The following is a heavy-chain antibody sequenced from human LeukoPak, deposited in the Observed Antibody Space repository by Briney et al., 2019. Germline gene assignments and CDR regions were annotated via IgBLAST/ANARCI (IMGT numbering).Heavy chain of an antibody. CDR2: ISGDGGST. CDR1: GFTFDDYA. D-gene: IGHD3-3*01. Sequence: PGGSLRLSCAASGFTFDDYAMHWVRHAPGKGLEWVSLISGDGGSTYYADSVKGRFTISRDNSKNSLYLQMNSLRTEDTALYYCAKVRVGDSYYDFWSGYYYYYGMDVWGQGTTVTVSS. J-gene: IGHJ6*02. CDR3: AKVRVGDSYYDFWSGYYYYYGMDV. V-gene: IGHV3-43*02.